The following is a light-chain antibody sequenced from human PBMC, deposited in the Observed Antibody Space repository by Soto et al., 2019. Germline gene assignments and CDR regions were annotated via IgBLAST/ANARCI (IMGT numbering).Light chain of an antibody. Sequence: QSVLTQPRSVSGSPGQSVTISCTGTSSDVGGYNYVSWYQHHPDTVPKLIIFGVSKRPSGVPDRFSGSKSGNTASLTISGLQAEAEADYFCCSYAGTYTVFFGGGTKLTVL. CDR1: SSDVGGYNY. J-gene: IGLJ2*01. CDR3: CSYAGTYTVF. V-gene: IGLV2-11*01. CDR2: GVS.